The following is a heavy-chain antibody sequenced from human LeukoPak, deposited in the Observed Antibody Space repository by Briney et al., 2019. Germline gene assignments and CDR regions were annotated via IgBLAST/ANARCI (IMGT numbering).Heavy chain of an antibody. V-gene: IGHV1-3*01. CDR1: GYTFTNYA. J-gene: IGHJ4*02. CDR2: INAGNGNT. CDR3: AIGSYFYGSGSFMGSDY. D-gene: IGHD3-10*01. Sequence: PWASVKVSCKASGYTFTNYAVHWVRPAPGQRLEWMGWINAGNGNTEYSQNFQDRVTITRDTSATTAYMELSSLRSEDTAVYYCAIGSYFYGSGSFMGSDYWGQGTLVTVSS.